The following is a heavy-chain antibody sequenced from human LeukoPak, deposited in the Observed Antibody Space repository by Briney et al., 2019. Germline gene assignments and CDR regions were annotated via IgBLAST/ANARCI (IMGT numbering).Heavy chain of an antibody. CDR3: ARLLVQSTGGAFDI. D-gene: IGHD1-14*01. Sequence: SETLSLTCTVSGGSISSSPYYWGWIRQPPGKGLEWIESIYYGGSTYYNPSLKSRVTISVDTSKNQFSLRLSSVTAADTAVYYCARLLVQSTGGAFDIWGQGTMVTVSS. CDR2: IYYGGST. V-gene: IGHV4-39*01. CDR1: GGSISSSPYY. J-gene: IGHJ3*02.